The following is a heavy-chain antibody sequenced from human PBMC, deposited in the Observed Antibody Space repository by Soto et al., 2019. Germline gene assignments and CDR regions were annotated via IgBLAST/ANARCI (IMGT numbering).Heavy chain of an antibody. CDR1: GGSISSYY. D-gene: IGHD7-27*01. CDR3: ARDLPPGWFAP. J-gene: IGHJ5*02. Sequence: QVQLQESGPGLVKPSETLSLTCTVSGGSISSYYWSWIRQPPGKGLEWIGYIYYSGSTNYNPSLKSXXTXSXATSKNQFSLKLSSVTAADTAVYYCARDLPPGWFAPWGQGTLVTVSS. V-gene: IGHV4-59*01. CDR2: IYYSGST.